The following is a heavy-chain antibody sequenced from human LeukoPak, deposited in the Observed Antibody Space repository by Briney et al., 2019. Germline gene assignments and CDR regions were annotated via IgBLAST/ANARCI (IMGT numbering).Heavy chain of an antibody. J-gene: IGHJ6*02. D-gene: IGHD6-13*01. CDR1: GGSISSYY. Sequence: SETLSLTCTVSGGSISSYYWSWIRQPAGKGLEWIGRIYTSGSTNYNPSPKSRVTMSVDTSKNQFSLKLSSVTAADTAVYYCARELAAAGTTLPYYYYGMDVWGQGTTVTVSS. CDR2: IYTSGST. CDR3: ARELAAAGTTLPYYYYGMDV. V-gene: IGHV4-4*07.